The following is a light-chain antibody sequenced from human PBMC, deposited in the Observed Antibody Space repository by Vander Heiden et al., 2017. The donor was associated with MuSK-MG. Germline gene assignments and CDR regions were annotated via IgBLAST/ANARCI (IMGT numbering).Light chain of an antibody. CDR2: WAS. CDR1: QSVLYSFNNKNY. J-gene: IGKJ4*02. V-gene: IGKV4-1*01. CDR3: QQDYSSPQT. Sequence: DILMTQSPESLAVSLGETSTTNCKSNQSVLYSFNNKNYLAWYQHKPGQPPKLLIYWASTRESGVPDRFSGSGSGTDFTLTIISLQAEDVAVNYCQQDYSSPQTFGEGTMVEIK.